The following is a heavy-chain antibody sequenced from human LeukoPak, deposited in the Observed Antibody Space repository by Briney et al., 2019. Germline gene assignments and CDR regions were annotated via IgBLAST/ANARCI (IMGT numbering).Heavy chain of an antibody. CDR1: GYSISSSYY. CDR3: ARDRASYYYDSSGYYLD. J-gene: IGHJ4*02. Sequence: SETLSLTCTVSGYSISSSYYWGWIRQPPGKGLEWIGSIYYSGSTYYNPSLKSRVTISVDTSKNQFSLKLSSVTAADTAVYYCARDRASYYYDSSGYYLDWGQGTLVTVSS. V-gene: IGHV4-38-2*02. CDR2: IYYSGST. D-gene: IGHD3-22*01.